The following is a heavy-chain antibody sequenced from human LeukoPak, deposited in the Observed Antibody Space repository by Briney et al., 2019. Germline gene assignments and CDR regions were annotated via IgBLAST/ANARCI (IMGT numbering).Heavy chain of an antibody. CDR3: ARESPTYYDFWSGVIGYFDY. V-gene: IGHV4-34*01. CDR2: INHSGST. CDR1: GGSISGYY. J-gene: IGHJ4*02. Sequence: SETLSLTCTVSGGSISGYYWSWIRQPPGKGLEWIGEINHSGSTNYNPSLKSRVTISVDTSKNQFSLKLSSVTAADTAVYYCARESPTYYDFWSGVIGYFDYWGQGTLVTVSS. D-gene: IGHD3-3*01.